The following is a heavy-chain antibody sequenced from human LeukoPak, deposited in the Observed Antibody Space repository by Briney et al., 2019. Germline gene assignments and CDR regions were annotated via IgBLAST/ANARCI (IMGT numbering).Heavy chain of an antibody. Sequence: PSETLSLTCAVSGYSISSGYYWGWIRQPPGKGLEWIGSIYHSGSTYYNPSLKSRVTISVDTSKNQFSLKLSSVTAADTAVYYCARHPSSSSSLYYYYMDVWGKGTTVTVPS. CDR2: IYHSGST. D-gene: IGHD6-6*01. CDR1: GYSISSGYY. J-gene: IGHJ6*03. CDR3: ARHPSSSSSLYYYYMDV. V-gene: IGHV4-38-2*01.